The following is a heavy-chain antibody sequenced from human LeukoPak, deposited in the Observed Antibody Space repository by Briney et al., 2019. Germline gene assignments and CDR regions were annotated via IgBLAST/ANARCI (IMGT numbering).Heavy chain of an antibody. J-gene: IGHJ4*02. CDR2: IYNSGAGI. V-gene: IGHV3-23*01. CDR1: GFTFSTYT. D-gene: IGHD6-19*01. Sequence: SGGSLRLSCAASGFTFSTYTMSWVRQAPGKGLEWVSSIYNSGAGIFYADSVKGRLTISRDNSKNTLYLQMNSLRAEDTAVYYCAKDVAPDSGWDLDYWGQGTLVTVSS. CDR3: AKDVAPDSGWDLDY.